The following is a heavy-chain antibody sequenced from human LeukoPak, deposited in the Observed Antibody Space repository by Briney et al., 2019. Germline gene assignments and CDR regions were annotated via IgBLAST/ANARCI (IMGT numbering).Heavy chain of an antibody. CDR2: INHSGST. CDR3: ARVIRYQYYYYYGMDV. CDR1: GGSFSGYY. J-gene: IGHJ6*02. Sequence: SETLSLTCAVYGGSFSGYYWSWLRQPPGKGLEWIGEINHSGSTNYNPSLKSRVTISVDTSKNQFSLKLSSVTAADTAVYYCARVIRYQYYYYYGMDVWGQGTTVTVSS. D-gene: IGHD3-9*01. V-gene: IGHV4-34*01.